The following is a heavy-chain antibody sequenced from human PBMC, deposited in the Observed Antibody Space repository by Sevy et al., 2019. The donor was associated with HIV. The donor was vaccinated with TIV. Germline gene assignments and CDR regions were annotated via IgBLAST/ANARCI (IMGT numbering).Heavy chain of an antibody. CDR1: GYSFSSYW. V-gene: IGHV5-51*01. J-gene: IGHJ4*02. Sequence: GESLKISCKGSGYSFSSYWIGWVRQMPGKGLGWMGIIYPDDSHTRYSPSFQGQITISADKSISTAYLQWSSLKASDTAMYYCARGLRSWYFDYWGQGTLVTVSS. CDR3: ARGLRSWYFDY. CDR2: IYPDDSHT. D-gene: IGHD6-13*01.